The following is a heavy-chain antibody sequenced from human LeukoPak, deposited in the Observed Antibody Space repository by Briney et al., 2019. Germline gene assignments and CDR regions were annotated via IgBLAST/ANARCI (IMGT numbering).Heavy chain of an antibody. J-gene: IGHJ4*02. D-gene: IGHD1-26*01. CDR3: ARDGRFPPEVLPRYY. CDR1: GGSVSSGSYY. CDR2: IYYSGST. V-gene: IGHV4-39*07. Sequence: PSETLSLTCTVSGGSVSSGSYYWGWIRQPPGRGLEWFGNIYYSGSTYYNPSLKSRFTISVETSKNQFSLKLSSVTAADTAVYYCARDGRFPPEVLPRYYWGQGTLVTVSS.